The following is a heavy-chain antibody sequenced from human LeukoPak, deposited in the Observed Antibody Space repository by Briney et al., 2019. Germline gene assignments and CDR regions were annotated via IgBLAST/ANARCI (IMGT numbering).Heavy chain of an antibody. V-gene: IGHV1-8*01. CDR3: ARIGSGWTASYSMDV. CDR1: GYTFTSYD. Sequence: GASVKVSCKTSGYTFTSYDINWVRQATGQGLEWMGWMNPNSGNTDYAQKFQGRVTMTRNTSISTAYMELSSLRSEDTAVYYCARIGSGWTASYSMDVWGKGTTVTISS. D-gene: IGHD6-19*01. CDR2: MNPNSGNT. J-gene: IGHJ6*03.